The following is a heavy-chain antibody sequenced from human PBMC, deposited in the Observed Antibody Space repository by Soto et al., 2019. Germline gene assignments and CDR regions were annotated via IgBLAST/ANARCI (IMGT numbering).Heavy chain of an antibody. V-gene: IGHV3-21*01. Sequence: PEGSLRLSCEASGFTFSIYSMKWIRQPPGRGLEWISSISSSSSHIYFADSVKGRFTISRDNAKNSVYLQMDNVKVEDTAVYYCPRAGFEAFDQWGQGTLLTVSS. CDR3: PRAGFEAFDQ. CDR2: ISSSSSHI. J-gene: IGHJ4*02. CDR1: GFTFSIYS.